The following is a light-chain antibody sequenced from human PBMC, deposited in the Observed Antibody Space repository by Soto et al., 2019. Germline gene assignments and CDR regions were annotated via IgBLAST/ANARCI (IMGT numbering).Light chain of an antibody. CDR2: EVS. J-gene: IGLJ1*01. Sequence: QSALTQPPSASGSPGQSVTISCTGTSSDVGGYNYVSWYQQHPGKAPKLMIYEVSKRPSGVPDRFSGSKSGNTASLTVSGLQAEDEADYYCSSSAFSNNLVFGTGSKVT. V-gene: IGLV2-8*01. CDR3: SSSAFSNNLV. CDR1: SSDVGGYNY.